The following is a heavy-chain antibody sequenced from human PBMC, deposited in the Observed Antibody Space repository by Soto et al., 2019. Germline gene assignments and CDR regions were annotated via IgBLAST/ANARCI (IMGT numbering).Heavy chain of an antibody. V-gene: IGHV1-18*04. CDR3: AREYPILTGTPNVSPAFDY. CDR2: ISAYNGNT. Sequence: ASVKVSCKASGYTFTSYGISWVRQAPGQGLEWMGWISAYNGNTNYAQKLQGRVTMTTDTSTSTAYMELSGLRSDDTAVYYCAREYPILTGTPNVSPAFDYWGQGTLVTVSS. D-gene: IGHD1-7*01. CDR1: GYTFTSYG. J-gene: IGHJ4*02.